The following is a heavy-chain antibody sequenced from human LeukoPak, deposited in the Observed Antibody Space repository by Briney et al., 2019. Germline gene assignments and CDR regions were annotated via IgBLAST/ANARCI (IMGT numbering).Heavy chain of an antibody. D-gene: IGHD3-22*01. Sequence: ASVKVSCKASGYTFTSYGISWLRQAPGQGLEWMGWISAYNGNTNYAQKIQGRVTMTTDASATTAYMEMRSLRSDDTAVYYCARDFGTWEYYDGSYSPSLDYWGQGTLVTVSS. CDR3: ARDFGTWEYYDGSYSPSLDY. CDR2: ISAYNGNT. CDR1: GYTFTSYG. V-gene: IGHV1-18*01. J-gene: IGHJ4*02.